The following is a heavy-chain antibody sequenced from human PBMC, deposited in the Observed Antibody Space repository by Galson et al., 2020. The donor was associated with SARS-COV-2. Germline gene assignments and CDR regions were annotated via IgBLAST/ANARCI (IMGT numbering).Heavy chain of an antibody. CDR3: VRDVDYCSSSSCYRNWFDP. J-gene: IGHJ5*02. CDR2: ISSSRSTI. D-gene: IGHD2-2*02. V-gene: IGHV3-48*02. CDR1: GFTFSDYS. Sequence: TGGSLRLSCTASGFTFSDYSMNWVRQAPGTGLEWVSYISSSRSTIYYADSVKGRFTISRDNAKNSLYLQMNSLRDEDTAVYYCVRDVDYCSSSSCYRNWFDPWGQGTLVTVAS.